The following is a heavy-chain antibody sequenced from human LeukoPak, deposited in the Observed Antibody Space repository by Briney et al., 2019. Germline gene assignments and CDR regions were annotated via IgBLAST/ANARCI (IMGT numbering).Heavy chain of an antibody. CDR3: ARSRVGSSWYLKGFDP. D-gene: IGHD6-13*01. Sequence: ASVKVSCKASGYTFTGYYMHWVRQAPGQGLEWMGWINPNSGGTNYAQKFQGRVTMTRDTSISTAYMELSRLRSDDTAVYYCARSRVGSSWYLKGFDPWGQGTLVTVSS. CDR1: GYTFTGYY. CDR2: INPNSGGT. J-gene: IGHJ5*02. V-gene: IGHV1-2*02.